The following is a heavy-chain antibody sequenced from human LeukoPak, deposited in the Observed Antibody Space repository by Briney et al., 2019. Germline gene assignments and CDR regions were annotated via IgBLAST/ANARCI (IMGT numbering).Heavy chain of an antibody. CDR1: GFTFSSYW. J-gene: IGHJ6*03. D-gene: IGHD6-19*01. V-gene: IGHV3-7*04. CDR3: ARAYSGWYYYYYYYMDV. Sequence: GGSLRLSCAASGFTFSSYWMSWVRQAPGKGLEWVANIKQDGSEKYYVDSVKGRFTISRDNAKNSLYLQMNSLRAEDTAVYYCARAYSGWYYYYYYYMDVWGKGTTVTVSS. CDR2: IKQDGSEK.